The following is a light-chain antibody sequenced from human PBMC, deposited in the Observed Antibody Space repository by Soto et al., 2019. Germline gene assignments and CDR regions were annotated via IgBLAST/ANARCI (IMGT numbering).Light chain of an antibody. CDR2: GAS. V-gene: IGKV3-20*01. Sequence: EIVLTQSPGTLSLSPGERVTLSCRASQSLSSSYLAWDQHKPGPAPRLLIYGASSRATGIPDRFSSSGSGTDFTLTISRLEPEDFAVYYCHQYGSSPPPFGQGTKLEIK. J-gene: IGKJ2*01. CDR3: HQYGSSPPP. CDR1: QSLSSSY.